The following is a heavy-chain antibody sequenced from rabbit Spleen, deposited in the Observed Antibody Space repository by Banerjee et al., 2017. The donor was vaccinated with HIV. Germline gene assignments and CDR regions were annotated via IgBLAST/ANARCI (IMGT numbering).Heavy chain of an antibody. CDR1: GFSFSTSYY. V-gene: IGHV1S45*01. Sequence: QEQLEESGGDLVKPEGSLTLTCTASGFSFSTSYYICWVRQAPGKGLEWIACIRAGSSGSTYSATWAKGRFTISKTSSTTVTLQMTSLTVADTATYFCARDAGTSFSTYGMDLWGQGTLVTVS. CDR2: IRAGSSGST. J-gene: IGHJ6*01. CDR3: ARDAGTSFSTYGMDL. D-gene: IGHD8-1*01.